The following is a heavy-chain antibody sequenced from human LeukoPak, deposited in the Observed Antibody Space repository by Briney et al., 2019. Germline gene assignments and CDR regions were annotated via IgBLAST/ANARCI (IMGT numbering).Heavy chain of an antibody. CDR1: GFTFSSYA. CDR3: AKDRWVGATISHYFDY. V-gene: IGHV3-23*01. CDR2: ISTRGGTT. D-gene: IGHD1-26*01. Sequence: GGSLRLSCAASGFTFSSYAMNWVRQAPGKGLEWVSAISTRGGTTYYAGSVKGRFTISRDDSKNTLYLQMNSLRVEDTAVYYCAKDRWVGATISHYFDYWGQGTLVTVSS. J-gene: IGHJ4*02.